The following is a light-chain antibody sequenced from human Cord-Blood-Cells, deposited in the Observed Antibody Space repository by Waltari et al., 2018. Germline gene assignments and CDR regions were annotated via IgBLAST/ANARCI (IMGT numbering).Light chain of an antibody. V-gene: IGKV1-5*03. CDR1: QSISSW. J-gene: IGKJ2*01. CDR2: KAS. Sequence: IQMTQSPSTPSASVADRVTITCRASQSISSWLAWYQQKPGKAPKLLIYKASSLESGVPSRFSGSGSGTEFTLTISSLQPDDFATYYCQQYNSYSYTFGQGTKLEIK. CDR3: QQYNSYSYT.